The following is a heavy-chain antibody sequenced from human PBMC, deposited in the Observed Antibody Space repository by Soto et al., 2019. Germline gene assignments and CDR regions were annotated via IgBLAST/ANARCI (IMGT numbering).Heavy chain of an antibody. CDR2: ISYSGSNT. CDR1: GFTFRSYA. CDR3: ARAPGGSTETFDS. J-gene: IGHJ4*02. Sequence: QVHLVASGGGMVQPGRSLRLACTASGFTFRSYAMHWVRQAPGKGLEWVAVISYSGSNTYYADSVKGRFSTSRDISNNTLYLQMNSPRSEDTAVYYCARAPGGSTETFDSWGQGTLVTVSS. V-gene: IGHV3-30-3*01. D-gene: IGHD3-10*01.